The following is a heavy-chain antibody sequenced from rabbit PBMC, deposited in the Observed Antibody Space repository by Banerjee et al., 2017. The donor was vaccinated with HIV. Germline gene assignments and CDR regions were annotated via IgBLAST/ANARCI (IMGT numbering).Heavy chain of an antibody. CDR1: GFDFSTYYM. CDR2: IYAGGGSA. V-gene: IGHV1S45*01. CDR3: ARDLAGVIGWNFNL. D-gene: IGHD4-1*01. J-gene: IGHJ4*01. Sequence: QEQLKETGGGLVQPGGSLTLSCKASGFDFSTYYMSWVRQAPGKGLEWIGIIYAGGGSADYASWVNGRFTISKTSSTTVTLQMTSLTAADTATYFCARDLAGVIGWNFNLWGPGTLVTVS.